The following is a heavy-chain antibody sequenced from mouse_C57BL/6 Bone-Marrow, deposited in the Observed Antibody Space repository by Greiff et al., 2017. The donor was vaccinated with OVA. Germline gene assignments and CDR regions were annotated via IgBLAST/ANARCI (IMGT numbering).Heavy chain of an antibody. CDR2: INPNNGGT. J-gene: IGHJ1*03. CDR3: ARRDLWLRPYWYFDV. Sequence: VQLQQSGPELVKPGASVKISCKASGYTFTDYYMNWVKQSHGKSLEWIGDINPNNGGTSYNQKFKGKATLTVDKSSSTAYMELRSLTSEDSAVYYCARRDLWLRPYWYFDVWGTGTTVTVSS. V-gene: IGHV1-26*01. D-gene: IGHD2-2*01. CDR1: GYTFTDYY.